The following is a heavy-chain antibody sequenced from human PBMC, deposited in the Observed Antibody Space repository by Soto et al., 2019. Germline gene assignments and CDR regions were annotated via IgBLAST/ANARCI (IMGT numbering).Heavy chain of an antibody. CDR3: ASWIGYSSSWYYYYGMDV. D-gene: IGHD6-13*01. CDR2: INPNSGGT. J-gene: IGHJ6*02. Sequence: ASVKVSCKASGYTFTGYYMHWVRQAPGQGLEWMGWINPNSGGTNYAQKFQGRVTMTRDTSISTAYMELSRLRSDDTAVYYCASWIGYSSSWYYYYGMDVWGQGTTVTVS. CDR1: GYTFTGYY. V-gene: IGHV1-2*02.